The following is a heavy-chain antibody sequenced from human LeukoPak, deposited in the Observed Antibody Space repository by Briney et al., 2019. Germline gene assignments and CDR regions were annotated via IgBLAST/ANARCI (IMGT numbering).Heavy chain of an antibody. CDR1: GYTFTSYA. V-gene: IGHV1-3*01. Sequence: GASVKVSCTASGYTFTSYAMHWVRQAPGQRLEWMGWINAGNGNTKYSQKFQGRVTITRDTSASTAYMELSSLRSEDTAVYYCARDLGYSYGTDDYWGQGTLVTVSS. J-gene: IGHJ4*02. CDR2: INAGNGNT. D-gene: IGHD5-18*01. CDR3: ARDLGYSYGTDDY.